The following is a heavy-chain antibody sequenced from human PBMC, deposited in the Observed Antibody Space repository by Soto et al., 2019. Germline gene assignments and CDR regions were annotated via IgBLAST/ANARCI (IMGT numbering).Heavy chain of an antibody. CDR2: ISYDGSNK. CDR1: GFTFSSYA. D-gene: IGHD3-9*01. J-gene: IGHJ4*02. V-gene: IGHV3-30-3*01. Sequence: GGSLRLSCAASGFTFSSYAMHWVRQAPGKGLEWVAVISYDGSNKYYADSVKGRFTISRDNSKNTLYLQMNSLRAEDTAVYYCARVYFDWLLPLDYWGQGTLVTVSS. CDR3: ARVYFDWLLPLDY.